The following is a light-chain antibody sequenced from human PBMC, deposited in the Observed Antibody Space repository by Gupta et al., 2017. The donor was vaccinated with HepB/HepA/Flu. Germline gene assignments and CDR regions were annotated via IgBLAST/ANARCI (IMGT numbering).Light chain of an antibody. CDR3: QSYDSSLGVV. J-gene: IGLJ3*02. CDR1: TTNIGTGYD. V-gene: IGLV1-40*01. Sequence: QSVLTQPPSVSGAPGHTVTISCTGSTTNIGTGYDVHWYQHLPGTAPKLLIHGNSNRPSGVPDRFSGSKSGTSASLAITGLQAEDEADYYCQSYDSSLGVVFGGGTKLTVL. CDR2: GNS.